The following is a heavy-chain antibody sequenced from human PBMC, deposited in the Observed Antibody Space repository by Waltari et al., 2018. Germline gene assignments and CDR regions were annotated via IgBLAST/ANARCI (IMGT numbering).Heavy chain of an antibody. V-gene: IGHV3-13*01. CDR2: IGSAGDT. Sequence: EVQLVESGGGLVQPGGSRRLSCAASGFTFSSYDMHWVRQATGEGLEWVSTIGSAGDTYYPGSVKGRFTISRENAKNSLHLQMNSLRADDTAVYYCTRGSQGFDPWGQGTLVTVSS. CDR1: GFTFSSYD. CDR3: TRGSQGFDP. J-gene: IGHJ5*02.